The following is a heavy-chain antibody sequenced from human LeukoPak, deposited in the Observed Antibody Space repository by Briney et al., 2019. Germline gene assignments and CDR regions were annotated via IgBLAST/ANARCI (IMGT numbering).Heavy chain of an antibody. D-gene: IGHD3-3*01. CDR2: INHSGST. CDR3: ARRGYYSGWFDP. J-gene: IGHJ5*02. V-gene: IGHV4-34*01. CDR1: GGSFSDYY. Sequence: SETLSLTCAVYGGSFSDYYWSWIRQPPGKGLEWIGEINHSGSTNYNPSLKSRVTILVDTSKNQFSLKLISVTAADTAVYYCARRGYYSGWFDPWGQGTLVTVSS.